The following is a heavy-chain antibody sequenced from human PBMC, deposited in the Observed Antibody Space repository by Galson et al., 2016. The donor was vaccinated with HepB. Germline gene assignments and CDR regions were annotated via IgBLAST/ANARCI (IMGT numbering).Heavy chain of an antibody. CDR2: LKSRTDGGTT. D-gene: IGHD1-1*01. CDR1: GFTVTNAW. CDR3: ATHTTVDY. Sequence: SLRLSCAASGFTVTNAWMSWVRQAPGKGLEWVGRLKSRTDGGTTDYAAPVKGRFTILRDDSKNTLYLQMNSLKTQDTAIYYCATHTTVDYWGQGTLVAVSS. V-gene: IGHV3-15*01. J-gene: IGHJ4*02.